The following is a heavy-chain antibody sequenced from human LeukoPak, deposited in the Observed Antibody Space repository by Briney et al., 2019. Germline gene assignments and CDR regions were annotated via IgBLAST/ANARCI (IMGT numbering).Heavy chain of an antibody. V-gene: IGHV1-2*02. D-gene: IGHD3-10*01. J-gene: IGHJ5*02. CDR1: GYTFTGYY. CDR2: INPNSAGT. CDR3: AREGRFGELLSQEFNWFDP. Sequence: RASVKVSCKASGYTFTGYYVHWVRQAPGQGLEWMGWINPNSAGTNYAQKFQGRVTMTRDTSISTAYMELSRLRSDDTAVYYCAREGRFGELLSQEFNWFDPWGQGTLVTVSS.